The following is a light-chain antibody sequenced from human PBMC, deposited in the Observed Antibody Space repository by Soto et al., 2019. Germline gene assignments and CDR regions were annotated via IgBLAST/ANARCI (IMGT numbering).Light chain of an antibody. V-gene: IGKV3-11*01. CDR2: DAS. CDR1: QSVSNF. CDR3: QQRSNWPWT. Sequence: EIVLTQSPATLSLSPGERATLSCRASQSVSNFLAWYQQIPGQAPRLLISDASNRATGIPGRFSGSGSGTDFSLTSSSLEPEDFAVYYCQQRSNWPWTFGQGTKVEIK. J-gene: IGKJ1*01.